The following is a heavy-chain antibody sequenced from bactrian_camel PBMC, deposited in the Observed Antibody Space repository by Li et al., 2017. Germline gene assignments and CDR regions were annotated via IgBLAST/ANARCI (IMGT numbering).Heavy chain of an antibody. CDR2: IDSLGST. Sequence: VQLVESGGALVQPGGSLRLSCAASGFTFSNYGLSWVRQAPGKGLEWVSVIDSLGSTYYADSVKGRFTISRDAAQNTLYLQLSSLKMEDTGMYYCATSMGWVRASNYWGQGTQVTVS. D-gene: IGHD5*01. V-gene: IGHV3S10*01. CDR1: GFTFSNYG. J-gene: IGHJ4*01. CDR3: ATSMGWVRASNY.